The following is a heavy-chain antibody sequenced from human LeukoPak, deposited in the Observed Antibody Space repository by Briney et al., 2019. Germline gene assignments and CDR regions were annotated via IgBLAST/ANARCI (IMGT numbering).Heavy chain of an antibody. CDR2: ISPRSETI. Sequence: PGGSLRLSCATSGFSFNRRGMNWVRHPPGKGLEWVLYISPRSETIYYAESVKGRFTVSRDDSKDSLYLQMHTLRAEDTAVYYCARIDGPTVFTYYMDLWGKGTTVTVAS. CDR1: GFSFNRRG. D-gene: IGHD3-16*01. V-gene: IGHV3-48*04. CDR3: ARIDGPTVFTYYMDL. J-gene: IGHJ6*03.